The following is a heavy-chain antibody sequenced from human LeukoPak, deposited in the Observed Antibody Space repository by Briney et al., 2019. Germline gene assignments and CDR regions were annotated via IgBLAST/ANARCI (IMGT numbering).Heavy chain of an antibody. Sequence: SETLSLTCTVSGGSISSSSYYWGWIRQPPGKGLEWIGLIYYSGSTYYSPSLKSRISISIDRSKNQFSLLLNSVTAADTAVYYCASQRGGGFDFWGQGALVTVSS. CDR3: ASQRGGGFDF. V-gene: IGHV4-39*07. J-gene: IGHJ4*02. CDR2: IYYSGST. CDR1: GGSISSSSYY. D-gene: IGHD3-10*01.